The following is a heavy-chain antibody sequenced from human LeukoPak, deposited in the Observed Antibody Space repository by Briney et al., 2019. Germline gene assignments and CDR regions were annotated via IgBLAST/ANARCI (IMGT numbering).Heavy chain of an antibody. V-gene: IGHV3-73*01. CDR1: GITFSGSA. CDR2: IRSKANNYAT. Sequence: QPGGSLKLSCAASGITFSGSAMHWVRQASGKGLEWVGRIRSKANNYATAYAASLKGRFSVSRDDSKNTAYLYMSNPETEDTAIYYCTRQFDGVGYYPDYWGQGTLVTVSS. J-gene: IGHJ4*02. CDR3: TRQFDGVGYYPDY. D-gene: IGHD3-22*01.